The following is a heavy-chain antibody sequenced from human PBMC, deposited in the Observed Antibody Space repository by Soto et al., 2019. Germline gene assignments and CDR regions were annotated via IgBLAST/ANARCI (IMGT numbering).Heavy chain of an antibody. V-gene: IGHV1-69*01. CDR2: IIPIFGTA. CDR3: ARELDTAMVRYNWNPFDY. J-gene: IGHJ4*02. D-gene: IGHD5-18*01. Sequence: QVQLVQSGAEVKKPGSSVKVSCKASGGTFSSYAISWVRQAPGQGLEWMGGIIPIFGTANYAQKFQGRVTITADESTRTAYMELSSLRSEDTAVYYCARELDTAMVRYNWNPFDYWGQGTLVTVSS. CDR1: GGTFSSYA.